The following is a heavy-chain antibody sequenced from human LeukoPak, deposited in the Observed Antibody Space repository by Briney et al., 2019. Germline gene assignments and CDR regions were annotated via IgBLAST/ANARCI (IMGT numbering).Heavy chain of an antibody. CDR1: GCSINNYF. J-gene: IGHJ4*02. D-gene: IGHD6-13*01. CDR3: ARAAAAAGGQYFDY. V-gene: IGHV4-4*07. Sequence: SETLSLTCTVSGCSINNYFWSWIRQPAGPGVEWIGRIYTNGDTRYNPSLKSRVTLSVDTSKNQLSLKLMSMTAADTAVYYCARAAAAAGGQYFDYWGQGTLVTVSS. CDR2: IYTNGDT.